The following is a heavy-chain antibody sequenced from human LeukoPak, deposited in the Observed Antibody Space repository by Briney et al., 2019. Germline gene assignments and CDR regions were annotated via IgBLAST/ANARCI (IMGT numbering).Heavy chain of an antibody. CDR2: IYSGGST. V-gene: IGHV3-53*01. CDR1: GFTVSSNY. J-gene: IGHJ4*02. D-gene: IGHD4-23*01. Sequence: GGFLRLSCAASGFTVSSNYMSWVRQAPGKGLEWVSVIYSGGSTYYADSVKGRFTISRDNSKNMLFLQMNSLRAEDTAVYYCARGGNSFYFDYWGQGTLVTVSS. CDR3: ARGGNSFYFDY.